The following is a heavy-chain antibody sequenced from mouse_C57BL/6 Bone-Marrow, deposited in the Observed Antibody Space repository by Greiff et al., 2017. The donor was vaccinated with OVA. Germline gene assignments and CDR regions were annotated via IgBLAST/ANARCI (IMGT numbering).Heavy chain of an antibody. CDR1: GYTFTSYT. CDR2: INPSSGYT. CDR3: ARWRDYFDY. J-gene: IGHJ2*01. V-gene: IGHV1-4*01. Sequence: VKVVESGAELARPGASVKMSCKASGYTFTSYTMHWVKQRPGQGLEWIGYINPSSGYTKYNQKFKDKATLTADKSSSTAYMQLSSLTSEDSAVYYCARWRDYFDYWGQGTTLTVSS.